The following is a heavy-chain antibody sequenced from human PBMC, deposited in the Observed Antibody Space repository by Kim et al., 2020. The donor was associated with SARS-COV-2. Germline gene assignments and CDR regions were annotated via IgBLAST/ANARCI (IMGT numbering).Heavy chain of an antibody. V-gene: IGHV1-8*01. CDR2: MNPNSGNT. CDR1: GYTFTSYD. Sequence: ASVKVSCKASGYTFTSYDINWVRQATGQGLEWMGWMNPNSGNTGYAQKFQGRVTMTRNTSISTAYMELSSLRSEDTAVYYCARSSSSSWYGALVGYYYGMDVWGQGTTVTVSS. CDR3: ARSSSSSWYGALVGYYYGMDV. D-gene: IGHD6-13*01. J-gene: IGHJ6*02.